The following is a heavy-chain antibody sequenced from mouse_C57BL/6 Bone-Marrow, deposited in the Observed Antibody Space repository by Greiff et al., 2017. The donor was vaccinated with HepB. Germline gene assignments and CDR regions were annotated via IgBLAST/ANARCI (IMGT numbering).Heavy chain of an antibody. CDR3: ASPYYYGSSWYFDV. V-gene: IGHV1-81*01. Sequence: QVQLQQSGAELARPGASVKLSCKASGYTFTSYGISWVKQSTGQGLEWIGEIYPRSGNTYYNEKFKGKATLTADKSSSTAYMELRSLTSEDSAVYFCASPYYYGSSWYFDVWGTGTTVTVSS. J-gene: IGHJ1*03. D-gene: IGHD1-1*01. CDR2: IYPRSGNT. CDR1: GYTFTSYG.